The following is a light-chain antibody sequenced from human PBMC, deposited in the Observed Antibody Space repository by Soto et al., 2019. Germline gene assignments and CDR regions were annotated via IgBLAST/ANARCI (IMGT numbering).Light chain of an antibody. CDR1: QSINSRY. V-gene: IGKV3-20*01. CDR3: QQLGSSPGFT. J-gene: IGKJ3*01. CDR2: GAS. Sequence: EIVLTQSPGTLSLSPGERATLSCRASQSINSRYLAWYQQKPGQAPRLLIYGASSRSTGIPDRFSGSGSGTDLTIPIIRLEPEDFSVYYCQQLGSSPGFTFGPGTKVDIK.